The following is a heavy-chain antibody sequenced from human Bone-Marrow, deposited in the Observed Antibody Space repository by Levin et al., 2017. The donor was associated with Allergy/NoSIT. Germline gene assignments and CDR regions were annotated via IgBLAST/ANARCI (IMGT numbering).Heavy chain of an antibody. V-gene: IGHV3-30*04. CDR3: ARGAGYDFWTASMDV. CDR2: ISYDGSNK. Sequence: LSLTCAASGFTFSSYAMHWVRQAPGKGLEWVAVISYDGSNKYYADSVKGRFTISRDNSKNTLYLQMNSLRAEDTAVYYCARGAGYDFWTASMDVWGQGTTVTVSS. D-gene: IGHD3-3*01. CDR1: GFTFSSYA. J-gene: IGHJ6*02.